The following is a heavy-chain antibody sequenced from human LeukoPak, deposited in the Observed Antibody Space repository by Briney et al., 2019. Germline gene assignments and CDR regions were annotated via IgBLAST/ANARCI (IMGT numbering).Heavy chain of an antibody. CDR2: INPNSGGT. Sequence: ASVKVSCKAAGYTFTGYYMYWVRQAPGQGLEWMGWINPNSGGTNHAQKFQGKVTMTRDTSISTAYMELSRLRSDDTAVYYCARVLGITAYWGQRTLVTVSS. CDR3: ARVLGITAY. J-gene: IGHJ4*02. D-gene: IGHD1-14*01. V-gene: IGHV1-2*02. CDR1: GYTFTGYY.